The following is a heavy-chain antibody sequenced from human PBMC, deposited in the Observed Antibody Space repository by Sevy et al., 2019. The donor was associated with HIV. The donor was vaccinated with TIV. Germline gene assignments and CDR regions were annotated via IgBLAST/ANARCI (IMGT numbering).Heavy chain of an antibody. V-gene: IGHV3-23*01. CDR2: LSFGCGEI. Sequence: GGSLRLSCAASGFTFSKYSMSWVRQPPGKGLEWVSTLSFGCGEINHADSVKGRFTISRVNSKNSLYLQMNNLRAEHMAVYYCAREGCTKPHDYWGQGTLVTVSS. D-gene: IGHD2-8*01. CDR3: AREGCTKPHDY. J-gene: IGHJ4*02. CDR1: GFTFSKYS.